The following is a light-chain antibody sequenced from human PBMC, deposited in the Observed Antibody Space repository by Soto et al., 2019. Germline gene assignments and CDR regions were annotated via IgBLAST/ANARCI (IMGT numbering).Light chain of an antibody. CDR3: QQYNNWLGT. Sequence: EIVMTQSPATLSVSPGERATLSCRASQSVSSNLAWYQQKPGQAPRLLIYGASTRATGIPARFSGSGSGTESTLTISSLQSEDFAVYYSQQYNNWLGTFGQGTKVEIK. CDR1: QSVSSN. CDR2: GAS. J-gene: IGKJ1*01. V-gene: IGKV3-15*01.